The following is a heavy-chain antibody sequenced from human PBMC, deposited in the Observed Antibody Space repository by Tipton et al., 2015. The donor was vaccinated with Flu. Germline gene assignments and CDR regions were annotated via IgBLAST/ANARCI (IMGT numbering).Heavy chain of an antibody. J-gene: IGHJ6*03. V-gene: IGHV5-10-1*01. D-gene: IGHD6-6*01. CDR1: GYSFTSYW. CDR3: ARRRAARLPTSGYYYYYYYMDV. Sequence: VQLVQSGAEVKKPGESLRISCKGSGYSFTSYWISWVRQMPGKGLEWMGRIDPSDSYTNYSPSFQGHVTISADKSISTAYLQWSSLKASDTAMYYCARRRAARLPTSGYYYYYYYMDVWGKGTTVTVSS. CDR2: IDPSDSYT.